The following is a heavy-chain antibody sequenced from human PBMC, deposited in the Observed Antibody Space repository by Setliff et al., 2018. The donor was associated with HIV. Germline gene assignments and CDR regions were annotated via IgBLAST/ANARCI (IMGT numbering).Heavy chain of an antibody. CDR2: ITGSGDST. Sequence: GGSLRLSCAASGFTFSSYAMTWVRQAPGKGLEWVSSITGSGDSTYYANSVKGRFTISRDSSKNTLSLQMSSLRAEDTALYYCARKLRPGHGVDVWGQGTTVTVSS. D-gene: IGHD3-10*01. V-gene: IGHV3-23*01. CDR3: ARKLRPGHGVDV. J-gene: IGHJ6*02. CDR1: GFTFSSYA.